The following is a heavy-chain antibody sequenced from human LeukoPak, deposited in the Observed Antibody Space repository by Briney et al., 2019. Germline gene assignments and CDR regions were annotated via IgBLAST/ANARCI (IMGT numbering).Heavy chain of an antibody. V-gene: IGHV1-24*01. CDR2: FDPEDGET. Sequence: ASVKVSRKVSGYTLTELSMHWVRQAPGKGLEWMGGFDPEDGETIYAQKFQGRVTMTEDTSTDTAYMELSSLRSEDTAVYYCATAELLSFRKGYFDYWGQGTLVTVSS. D-gene: IGHD3-10*01. CDR1: GYTLTELS. J-gene: IGHJ4*02. CDR3: ATAELLSFRKGYFDY.